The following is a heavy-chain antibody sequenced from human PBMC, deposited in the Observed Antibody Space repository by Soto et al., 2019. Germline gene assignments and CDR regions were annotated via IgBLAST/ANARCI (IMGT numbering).Heavy chain of an antibody. Sequence: GASVKVSCKASGYTFTSYAMHWVRQAPGQGLEWMGIINPSGGSTSYAQKFQGRVTMTRDTSTSTVYMELSSLRSEDTAVYYCARDSTTYYDFWSGYWRLGWFDPWGQGTLVTVSS. CDR2: INPSGGST. V-gene: IGHV1-46*01. CDR3: ARDSTTYYDFWSGYWRLGWFDP. CDR1: GYTFTSYA. D-gene: IGHD3-3*01. J-gene: IGHJ5*02.